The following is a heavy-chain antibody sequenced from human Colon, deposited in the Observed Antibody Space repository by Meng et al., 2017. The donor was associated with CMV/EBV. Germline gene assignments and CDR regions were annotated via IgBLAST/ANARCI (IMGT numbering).Heavy chain of an antibody. CDR3: ARDPSLITISGVVTYGLDV. V-gene: IGHV3-48*03. CDR1: GFTFRSYE. J-gene: IGHJ6*02. CDR2: ISSGGQTI. D-gene: IGHD3-3*01. Sequence: GESLKISCSAPGFTFRSYEMNWVRQAPGKGLEWVSYISSGGQTIHYADSVKGRFTISRDNTNNLLYLQMSSLRADDTAVYYCARDPSLITISGVVTYGLDVWGPGTTVTVSS.